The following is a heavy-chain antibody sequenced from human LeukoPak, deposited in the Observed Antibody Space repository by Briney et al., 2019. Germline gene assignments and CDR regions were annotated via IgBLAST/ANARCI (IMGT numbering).Heavy chain of an antibody. CDR1: GYSISSGYY. J-gene: IGHJ4*02. D-gene: IGHD2-15*01. CDR3: ASVVVAGDYFDY. V-gene: IGHV4-38-2*02. Sequence: PSETLSLTCTVSGYSISSGYYWGWIRQPPGKGLEWIGSIYHSGSTYYNPSLKSRVTISVDTSKNQFSLKLSSVTAADTAVYYCASVVVAGDYFDYWGQGTLVTVSS. CDR2: IYHSGST.